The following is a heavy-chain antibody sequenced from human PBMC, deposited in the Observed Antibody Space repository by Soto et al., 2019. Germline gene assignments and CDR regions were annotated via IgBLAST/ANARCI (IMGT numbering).Heavy chain of an antibody. CDR2: ISYDGSNK. J-gene: IGHJ4*01. CDR1: GFTFSSYA. CDR3: EREEYDSEYFDY. D-gene: IGHD1-1*01. V-gene: IGHV3-30-3*01. Sequence: QVQLVESGGGAVQPGRSLRLSCAASGFTFSSYAMHWVRQAPGKGLEWVAVISYDGSNKYYADFVKGRFTISRGNSKNTLYLQMDSLRADDTAVYYCEREEYDSEYFDYWGHGTLVTVSS.